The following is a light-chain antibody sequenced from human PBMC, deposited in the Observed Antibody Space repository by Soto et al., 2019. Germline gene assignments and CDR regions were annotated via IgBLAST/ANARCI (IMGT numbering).Light chain of an antibody. CDR1: QSVSGW. CDR2: AAS. J-gene: IGKJ1*01. Sequence: DIQMTQSPSTLSAPVGDRVTITCRASQSVSGWLAWYQQKPGEAPTLLIYAASALPRGVPARFSGSGSGTKFPLTIASLQPDDFATYYCPQYETFSGTFGPGAKVDI. V-gene: IGKV1-5*01. CDR3: PQYETFSGT.